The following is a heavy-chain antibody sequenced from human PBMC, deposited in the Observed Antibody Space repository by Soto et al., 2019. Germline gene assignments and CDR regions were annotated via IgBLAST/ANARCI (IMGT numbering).Heavy chain of an antibody. CDR1: GYTFTSYG. V-gene: IGHV1-18*01. Sequence: ASVKVSCKASGYTFTSYGISWVRQAPGQGLEWMGWISAYSGNTSYAQKLQGRVTMTTDTSISTAYMELSSLRSEDTAVYYCARTLYGDNVDYWGQGTLVTVS. D-gene: IGHD4-17*01. CDR2: ISAYSGNT. J-gene: IGHJ4*02. CDR3: ARTLYGDNVDY.